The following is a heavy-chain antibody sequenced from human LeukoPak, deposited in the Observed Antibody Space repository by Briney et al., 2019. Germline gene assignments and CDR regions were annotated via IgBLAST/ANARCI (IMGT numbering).Heavy chain of an antibody. CDR3: ARGRYSGYDHLDY. Sequence: SETLSLTCTVSGGSISSGGYYWSWIRQHPGKGLEWIGHIYYSGNTYYRPSLKSRVTISVDTSKNQFSLKLSSVTAADTAVYYCARGRYSGYDHLDYWGQGTLVTVSS. V-gene: IGHV4-31*03. D-gene: IGHD5-12*01. J-gene: IGHJ4*02. CDR1: GGSISSGGYY. CDR2: IYYSGNT.